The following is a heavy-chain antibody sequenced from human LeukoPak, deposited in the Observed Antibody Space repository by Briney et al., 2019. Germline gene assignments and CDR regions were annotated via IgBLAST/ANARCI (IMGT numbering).Heavy chain of an antibody. D-gene: IGHD3-22*01. CDR1: GFTFSSYA. J-gene: IGHJ4*02. V-gene: IGHV3-23*01. Sequence: GGSLRLSRAASGFTFSSYAMSWVRQAPGKGLEWVSAISGSGGSTYYADSVKGRFTISRDNSKNTLYLQMNSLRAEDTAVYYCAKVRTGITMIVVAIFDYWGQGTLVTVSS. CDR3: AKVRTGITMIVVAIFDY. CDR2: ISGSGGST.